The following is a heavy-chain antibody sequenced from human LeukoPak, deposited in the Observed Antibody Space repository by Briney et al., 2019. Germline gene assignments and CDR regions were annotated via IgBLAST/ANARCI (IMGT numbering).Heavy chain of an antibody. CDR1: GFTFSSYS. CDR2: ISSSSSYI. J-gene: IGHJ4*02. D-gene: IGHD6-19*01. V-gene: IGHV3-21*01. CDR3: ARGQWLVVEFDY. Sequence: TGGSLRLSCAASGFTFSSYSMNWVRQAPGKGLEWVSSISSSSSYIYYADSVKGRFTISRDNAKNSPYLQMNSLRAEDTAVYYCARGQWLVVEFDYWGQGTLVTVSS.